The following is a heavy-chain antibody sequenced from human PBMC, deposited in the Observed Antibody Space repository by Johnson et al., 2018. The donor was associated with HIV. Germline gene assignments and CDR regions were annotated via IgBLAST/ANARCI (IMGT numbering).Heavy chain of an antibody. CDR2: ISYDGSNK. CDR3: AREGVSGSYYDAFDL. V-gene: IGHV3-30*03. D-gene: IGHD1-26*01. Sequence: QVQLVESGGGVVQPGRSLRLSCAASGFTFSSYCMHWVRQAPGKGLEWVAVISYDGSNKYYSESVKGRFTISRDNSKNTLFLQMDSLRADDTAVYYCAREGVSGSYYDAFDLWGQGTMVTVSS. CDR1: GFTFSSYC. J-gene: IGHJ3*01.